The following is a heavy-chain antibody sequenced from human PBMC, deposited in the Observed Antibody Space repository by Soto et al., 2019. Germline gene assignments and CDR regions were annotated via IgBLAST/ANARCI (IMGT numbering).Heavy chain of an antibody. CDR1: GYSLTGYG. J-gene: IGHJ4*02. D-gene: IGHD2-8*01. CDR2: IRAYNGNT. CDR3: ARNPREYCTNGVCYIFDY. V-gene: IGHV1-18*01. Sequence: ALVKVYRKASGYSLTGYGIGWVRKAPGQGPEWMGWIRAYNGNTNYAHTLQGRVTMTTDTSTSTAYMELRSLRSDDTAVYYCARNPREYCTNGVCYIFDYWGQATLVTVSP.